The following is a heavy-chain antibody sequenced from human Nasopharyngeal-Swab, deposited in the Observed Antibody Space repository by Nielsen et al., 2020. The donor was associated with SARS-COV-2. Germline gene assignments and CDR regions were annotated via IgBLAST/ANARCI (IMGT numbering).Heavy chain of an antibody. V-gene: IGHV3-23*01. Sequence: GGSLRLSCAASGFTFSSYAMSWVRQAPGKGLEWVSAISGSGGSTYYADSVKGRLTISRDNSKNTLYLQMNSLRAEDTAVYYCAKESRRLLWFGEARGYWGQGTLVTVSS. CDR2: ISGSGGST. D-gene: IGHD3-10*01. CDR3: AKESRRLLWFGEARGY. J-gene: IGHJ4*02. CDR1: GFTFSSYA.